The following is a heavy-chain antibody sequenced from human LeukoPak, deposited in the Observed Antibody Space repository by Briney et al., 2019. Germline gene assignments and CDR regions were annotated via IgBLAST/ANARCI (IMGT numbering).Heavy chain of an antibody. CDR1: GFTFDDYA. Sequence: GRSLRLFCAASGFTFDDYAMHWVRHAPGKGLEWVSGISWNSGSIGYADSVKGRFTISRDNSKNTLYLQMNSLRAEDTAVYYCAKPNGYYSNYPFDYWGQGTLVTVSS. CDR2: ISWNSGSI. CDR3: AKPNGYYSNYPFDY. J-gene: IGHJ4*02. V-gene: IGHV3-9*01. D-gene: IGHD4-11*01.